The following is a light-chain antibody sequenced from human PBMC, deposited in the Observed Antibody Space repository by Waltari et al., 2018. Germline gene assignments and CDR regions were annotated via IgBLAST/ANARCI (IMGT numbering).Light chain of an antibody. CDR1: STDIGGYNY. J-gene: IGLJ2*01. CDR2: EVT. CDR3: GSYGYSNTMV. Sequence: QSALTQPPSASGSPGQSVTISCTGTSTDIGGYNYVSWYQRQPGKAPKLIIYEVTKRPSGVPDRFSGSKSGNTASLTVSGLQAEDEADYYCGSYGYSNTMVLGGGTKLTV. V-gene: IGLV2-8*01.